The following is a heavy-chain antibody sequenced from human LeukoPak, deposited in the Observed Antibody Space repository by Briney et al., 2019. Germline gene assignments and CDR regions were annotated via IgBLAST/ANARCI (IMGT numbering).Heavy chain of an antibody. CDR3: ARAPRGIAVAGTLFDY. V-gene: IGHV3-21*01. CDR1: GFTFSSYS. Sequence: GSLRLSCAASGFTFSSYSMNWVRQAPGKGLEWVSSISSSSSYIYYADSVKGRFTISRDNAKNSLYLQMNSLRAEDTAVYYCARAPRGIAVAGTLFDYWGQGTLVTVSS. CDR2: ISSSSSYI. J-gene: IGHJ4*02. D-gene: IGHD6-19*01.